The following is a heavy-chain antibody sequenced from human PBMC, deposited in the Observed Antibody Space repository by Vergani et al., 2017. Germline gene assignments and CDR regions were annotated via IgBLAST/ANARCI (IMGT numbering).Heavy chain of an antibody. D-gene: IGHD4/OR15-4a*01. CDR1: GGSISSYY. CDR2: IYYSGST. Sequence: QVQLQESGPGLVKPSETLSLTCTVSGGSISSYYWSWIRQPPGKGLEWIGYIYYSGSTNYNPSLKSRVTISVDTSKNQFSLKLSSVTAADMAVYYCARDVLGTFDYWGQGTLVTVSS. V-gene: IGHV4-59*01. CDR3: ARDVLGTFDY. J-gene: IGHJ4*02.